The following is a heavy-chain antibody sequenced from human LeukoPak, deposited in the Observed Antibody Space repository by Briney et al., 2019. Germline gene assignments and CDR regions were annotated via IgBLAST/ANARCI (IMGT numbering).Heavy chain of an antibody. CDR2: ISSSGSTI. J-gene: IGHJ5*02. Sequence: GGSLRLSCAASGFTFSSYEMNWVRQAPGKGLEWVSYISSSGSTIYYADSVKGRFTISRDNAKNSLYLQMNSLRAEDTAVYYCARGAGVLWFGELFREETNWFDPWGQGTLVTVSS. CDR3: ARGAGVLWFGELFREETNWFDP. CDR1: GFTFSSYE. V-gene: IGHV3-48*03. D-gene: IGHD3-10*01.